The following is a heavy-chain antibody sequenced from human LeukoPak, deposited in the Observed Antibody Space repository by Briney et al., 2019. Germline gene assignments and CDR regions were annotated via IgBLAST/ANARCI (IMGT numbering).Heavy chain of an antibody. Sequence: PGGSLGLSCAASGFTFSSYAMSWVRQAPGKGLEWVSAISGSGGSTYYADFVKGRFTISRDNSKNTLYLQMNSLRAEDTAVYYCAKDGYDYYYYYMDVWGKGTTVTVSS. J-gene: IGHJ6*03. CDR2: ISGSGGST. D-gene: IGHD1-1*01. CDR3: AKDGYDYYYYYMDV. CDR1: GFTFSSYA. V-gene: IGHV3-23*01.